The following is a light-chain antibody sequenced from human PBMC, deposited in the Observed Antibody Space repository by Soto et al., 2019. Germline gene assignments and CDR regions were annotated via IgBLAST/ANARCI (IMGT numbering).Light chain of an antibody. CDR3: QQYGSSVT. Sequence: EIVLTQSPGTLSLSPGERATLSCRASQRIRGHYLAWYQQKPDQAPRLLIHGASSRATGIQARFSGSESGTDFTFSISRLEPEDFAVYYCQQYGSSVTFGQGTEVDIK. CDR1: QRIRGHY. J-gene: IGKJ1*01. CDR2: GAS. V-gene: IGKV3-20*01.